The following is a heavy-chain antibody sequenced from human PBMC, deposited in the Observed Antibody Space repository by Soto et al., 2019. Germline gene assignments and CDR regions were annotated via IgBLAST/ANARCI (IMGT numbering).Heavy chain of an antibody. J-gene: IGHJ1*01. D-gene: IGHD2-21*02. Sequence: QLQLQESGPGLVKPSETLSLTCTVSGGSISSSSYYWGWIRQPPGKGLEWIGSIYYSGSTYYNPSLKSRVTISVDTSKNQFSLKLSSVTAADTAVYYCARLGGDANKYFQHWGQGTLVTVSS. V-gene: IGHV4-39*01. CDR2: IYYSGST. CDR3: ARLGGDANKYFQH. CDR1: GGSISSSSYY.